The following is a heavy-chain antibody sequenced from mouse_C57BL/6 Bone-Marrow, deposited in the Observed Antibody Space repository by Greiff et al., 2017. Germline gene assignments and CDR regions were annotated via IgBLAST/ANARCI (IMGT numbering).Heavy chain of an antibody. CDR1: GFNFTDYY. D-gene: IGHD1-1*01. Sequence: VQLQQSGAELVKPGASVKLSCTASGFNFTDYYMHWVKQRPEQGLEWIGRIDPEDGETKYAPKFQGKATITADTSSNTAYLQLSSLTSEDTAVYYWAGGVYSGSNCYAMDYWGQGTSVTVSA. V-gene: IGHV14-2*01. J-gene: IGHJ4*01. CDR3: AGGVYSGSNCYAMDY. CDR2: IDPEDGET.